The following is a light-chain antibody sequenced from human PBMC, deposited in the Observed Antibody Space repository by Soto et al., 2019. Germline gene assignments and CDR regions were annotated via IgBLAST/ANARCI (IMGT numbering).Light chain of an antibody. Sequence: DIVLTQSPGTLSLSPGERATLSCRASETVNNNYLAWYQQKPGQAPRLLFYAASTRATGIPDRFSGSGSGADFTITITRLEPEDLGVYYCHQYGRAPRTFGQGTKVEV. CDR3: HQYGRAPRT. V-gene: IGKV3-20*01. J-gene: IGKJ1*01. CDR2: AAS. CDR1: ETVNNNY.